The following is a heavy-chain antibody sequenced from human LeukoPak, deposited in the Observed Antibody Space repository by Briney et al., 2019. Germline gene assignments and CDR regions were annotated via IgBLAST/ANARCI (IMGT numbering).Heavy chain of an antibody. D-gene: IGHD3-22*01. Sequence: AGGSLRLSCAASGFTFSSYSMNWVRQAPGKGLEWVSYISSSSSTIYYADSVKGRFTISRDNAKNSLYLQMNSLRAEDTALYYCARDYYYDSSDPMGRASNDYWGQGTLVTVSS. J-gene: IGHJ4*02. CDR3: ARDYYYDSSDPMGRASNDY. V-gene: IGHV3-48*04. CDR2: ISSSSSTI. CDR1: GFTFSSYS.